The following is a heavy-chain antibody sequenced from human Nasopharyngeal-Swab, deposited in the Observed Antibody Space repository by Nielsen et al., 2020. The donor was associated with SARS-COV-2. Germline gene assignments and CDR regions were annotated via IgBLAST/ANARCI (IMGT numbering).Heavy chain of an antibody. V-gene: IGHV3-30*18. J-gene: IGHJ6*02. Sequence: VRQAPGKGLEWVAVISYDGSNKYYADSVKGRFTISRDNSKNTLYLQMNSLRAEDTAVYYCAKDSLMYYDILIGYYPQPDYYYYGMDVWGQGTTVTVSS. CDR3: AKDSLMYYDILIGYYPQPDYYYYGMDV. CDR2: ISYDGSNK. D-gene: IGHD3-9*01.